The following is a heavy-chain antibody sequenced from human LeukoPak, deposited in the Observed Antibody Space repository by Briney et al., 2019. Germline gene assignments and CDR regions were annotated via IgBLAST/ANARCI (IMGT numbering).Heavy chain of an antibody. CDR2: IYPEDGEI. Sequence: ASVKVSRKVSEYTLTELSMHSVRPAPCKGLEWLGGIYPEDGEIIYAQKFQGRVTMSDETSTYTAYMKLGSLRSDDTAVYYYAADRGDYSGSYWTAFDIWGQGTMVTVSS. CDR1: EYTLTELS. CDR3: AADRGDYSGSYWTAFDI. V-gene: IGHV1-24*01. J-gene: IGHJ3*02. D-gene: IGHD1-26*01.